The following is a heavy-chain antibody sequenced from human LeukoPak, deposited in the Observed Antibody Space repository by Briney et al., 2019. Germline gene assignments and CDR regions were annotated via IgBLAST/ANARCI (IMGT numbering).Heavy chain of an antibody. Sequence: GGSLRLSCAASGLTFSSYWMNWVRQAPGKGLEWVANIMRDGNGKNCVDSVKGRFSISRDNAKNSLYLQMDSLRAVDTAVYYCAKEGAYPIITYDSWGQGALVTVSS. CDR2: IMRDGNGK. D-gene: IGHD3-10*01. V-gene: IGHV3-7*01. J-gene: IGHJ5*01. CDR3: AKEGAYPIITYDS. CDR1: GLTFSSYW.